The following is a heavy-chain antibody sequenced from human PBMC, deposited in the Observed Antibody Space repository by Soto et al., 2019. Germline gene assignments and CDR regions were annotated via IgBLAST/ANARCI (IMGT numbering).Heavy chain of an antibody. CDR2: VNPSGGHT. Sequence: QVQLMQSGAEVKKLGASVKVSCKASGDTFTAYYIHWVRQAPGQGLEWMGTVNPSGGHTTYAQHFLGRVTMTRDTSTSTLYMELTSLTSDDTAIYYCARGGHVVVVTAALDYWRQGTLVTVSS. V-gene: IGHV1-46*01. J-gene: IGHJ4*02. D-gene: IGHD2-21*02. CDR3: ARGGHVVVVTAALDY. CDR1: GDTFTAYY.